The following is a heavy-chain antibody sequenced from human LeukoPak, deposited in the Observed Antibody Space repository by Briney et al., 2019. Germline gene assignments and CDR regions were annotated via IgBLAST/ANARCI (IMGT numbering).Heavy chain of an antibody. CDR1: GGSISTTSW. D-gene: IGHD2-15*01. Sequence: PSGTLSLTCAVSGGSISTTSWWSWVRQPPGKGLEWIGEIYYSGGTNYNPSLKSRVTISVDKSKNRFSLKLSSVTAADTAVYYCAREGAVAATGWFDPWGQGTLVTVSS. J-gene: IGHJ5*02. CDR3: AREGAVAATGWFDP. CDR2: IYYSGGT. V-gene: IGHV4-4*02.